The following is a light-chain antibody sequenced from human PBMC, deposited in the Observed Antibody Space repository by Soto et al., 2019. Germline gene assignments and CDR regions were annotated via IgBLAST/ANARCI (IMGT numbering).Light chain of an antibody. Sequence: QSVLPQPPSVSGAPGQRVTISCTGSSSNIGAGYDVHWYQQLPGTAPKLLIYGNSNRPSGVPDRFSGSKSGTSASLAITGLQVEDEADYYGQAYESSLSGFYVLGTGTKLTVL. CDR1: SSNIGAGYD. CDR2: GNS. V-gene: IGLV1-40*01. CDR3: QAYESSLSGFYV. J-gene: IGLJ1*01.